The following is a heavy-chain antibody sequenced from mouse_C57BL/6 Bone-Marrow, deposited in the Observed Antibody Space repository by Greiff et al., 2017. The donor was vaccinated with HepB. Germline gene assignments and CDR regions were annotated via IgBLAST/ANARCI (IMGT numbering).Heavy chain of an antibody. D-gene: IGHD2-5*01. J-gene: IGHJ1*03. Sequence: QVQLQQSGAELMKPGASVKLSCKATGYTFTGYWIEWVKQRPGHGLEWIGEILPGSGSTNYNEKFKGKATFTADTSSNTAYMQLSSLTTEDSAIYYCARKAAYYSNYGEYFDVWGTGTTVTVSS. CDR1: GYTFTGYW. CDR3: ARKAAYYSNYGEYFDV. V-gene: IGHV1-9*01. CDR2: ILPGSGST.